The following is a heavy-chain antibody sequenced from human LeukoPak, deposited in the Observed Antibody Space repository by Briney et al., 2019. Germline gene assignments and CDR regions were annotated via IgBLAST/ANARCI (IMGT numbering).Heavy chain of an antibody. Sequence: SVKVSCKASGGTFSSYAISWVRQAPGQGLEWMAGIIPIFGTANYAQKFQERVTITRDMSTSTAYMELSSLRSEDTAVYYCAADLGYSGSYSGFDYWGQGTLVTVSS. V-gene: IGHV1-69*05. CDR1: GGTFSSYA. J-gene: IGHJ4*02. CDR3: AADLGYSGSYSGFDY. CDR2: IIPIFGTA. D-gene: IGHD1-26*01.